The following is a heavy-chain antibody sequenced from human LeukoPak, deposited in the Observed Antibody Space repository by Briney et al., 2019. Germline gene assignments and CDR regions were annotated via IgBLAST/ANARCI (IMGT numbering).Heavy chain of an antibody. D-gene: IGHD2-2*01. CDR3: ARLVPYCTSASCYANY. V-gene: IGHV5-51*01. CDR1: GYSFTSYW. Sequence: GESLQISCQGSGYSFTSYWIAWVRQMPGKGLDWMGIIYPGDSDTRYSPSFQGQVTISADKSISTAYLQWSSLKASDTAMYYCARLVPYCTSASCYANYWGQGTLVTVSS. J-gene: IGHJ4*02. CDR2: IYPGDSDT.